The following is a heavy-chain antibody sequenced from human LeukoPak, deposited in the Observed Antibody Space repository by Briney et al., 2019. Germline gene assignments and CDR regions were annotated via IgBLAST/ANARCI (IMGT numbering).Heavy chain of an antibody. Sequence: PGGSLGLSCAASGFTFSSYAMHWVRQAPGKGLEWVAVISYDGSNKYYADSVKGRFTISRDNSKNTLYLQMNSLRAEDTAVYYCARDAVLNDAFDIWGQGTMVTVSS. CDR3: ARDAVLNDAFDI. J-gene: IGHJ3*02. CDR1: GFTFSSYA. V-gene: IGHV3-30*04. CDR2: ISYDGSNK. D-gene: IGHD2-8*01.